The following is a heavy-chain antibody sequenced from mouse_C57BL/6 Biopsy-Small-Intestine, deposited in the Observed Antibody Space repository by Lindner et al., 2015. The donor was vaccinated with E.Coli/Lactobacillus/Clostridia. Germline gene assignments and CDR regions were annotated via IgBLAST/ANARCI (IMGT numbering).Heavy chain of an antibody. CDR2: SSAYNGNT. V-gene: IGHV1S61*01. D-gene: IGHD2-4*01. J-gene: IGHJ1*03. Sequence: SVKVSCKASGYSFTNYGISWVRQAPGQGLEWMGWSSAYNGNTNYVQKLQGRVTMTTDTSTSTAYMELRSLRSDDTAVYYCARLYYDFWSGYYGTHHYSYYMDVWGKGTTVTVSS. CDR3: ARLYYDFWSGYYGTHHYSYYMDV. CDR1: GYSFTNYG.